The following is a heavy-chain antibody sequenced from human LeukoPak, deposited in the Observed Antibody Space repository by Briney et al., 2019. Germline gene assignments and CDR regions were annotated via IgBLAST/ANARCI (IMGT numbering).Heavy chain of an antibody. Sequence: GGSLRLSCAASGFTFRTSGMHWVRQAPGKGLEWVAFIQYHGRDKYYADSVKGQFTISRDNSKNTLYMEVNSLRAEDTAVYYCAREGGRTVAGTFDNWGQGTLVTVSS. CDR2: IQYHGRDK. D-gene: IGHD6-19*01. V-gene: IGHV3-30*02. CDR1: GFTFRTSG. CDR3: AREGGRTVAGTFDN. J-gene: IGHJ4*02.